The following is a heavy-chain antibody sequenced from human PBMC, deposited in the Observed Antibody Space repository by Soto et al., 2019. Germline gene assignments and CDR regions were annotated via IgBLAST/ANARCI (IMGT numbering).Heavy chain of an antibody. V-gene: IGHV2-5*01. Sequence: SGPTLVNPTQTITLTCSFSGFSLSSIGVAVGWIRQPPGKALEWLALLYWNDDRRYSPSLKSRLTITKDTSKNQVVLTMTNMDPADTATYYCAHSASVPCCYYFDSWGQGTLVTVSS. J-gene: IGHJ4*02. D-gene: IGHD1-26*01. CDR1: GFSLSSIGVA. CDR2: LYWNDDR. CDR3: AHSASVPCCYYFDS.